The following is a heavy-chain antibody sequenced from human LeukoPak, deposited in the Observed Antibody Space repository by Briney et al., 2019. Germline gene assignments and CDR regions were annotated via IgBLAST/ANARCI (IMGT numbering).Heavy chain of an antibody. J-gene: IGHJ4*02. CDR1: GDTFSSYA. Sequence: GASVKVSCKAPGDTFSSYAISWLRQAPGQGLEWMGGIIPILGTTNYAQKFQGRVTITADESTSTLYMELRSLRSEDTAIYYCARAQFYYDSSGYGVDYWGQGTLVTVSS. D-gene: IGHD3-22*01. V-gene: IGHV1-69*13. CDR3: ARAQFYYDSSGYGVDY. CDR2: IIPILGTT.